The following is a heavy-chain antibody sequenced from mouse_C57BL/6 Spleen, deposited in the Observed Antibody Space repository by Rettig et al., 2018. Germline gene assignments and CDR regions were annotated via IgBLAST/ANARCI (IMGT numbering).Heavy chain of an antibody. Sequence: YDGSNNYNPSLKNRISITRDTSKNQFFLKLSSVTTEDTATYYCARNWDEDWYFDVWGTGTTVTVSS. J-gene: IGHJ1*03. D-gene: IGHD4-1*01. CDR3: ARNWDEDWYFDV. V-gene: IGHV3-6*01. CDR2: YDGSN.